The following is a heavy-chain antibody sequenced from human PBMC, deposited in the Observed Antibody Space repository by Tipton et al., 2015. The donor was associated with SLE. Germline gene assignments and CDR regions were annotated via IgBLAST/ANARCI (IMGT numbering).Heavy chain of an antibody. CDR1: GFTFSDYG. D-gene: IGHD3-16*01. Sequence: SLRLSCAASGFTFSDYGMHWVRQAPGKGLEWVAFIRYDGSDKDYTDSVKGRFTISRDNSKNTLYLQMNRLRVGDTAVYYCAGGTGAYFDHWGQGTLVTVSS. CDR3: AGGTGAYFDH. V-gene: IGHV3-30*02. J-gene: IGHJ4*02. CDR2: IRYDGSDK.